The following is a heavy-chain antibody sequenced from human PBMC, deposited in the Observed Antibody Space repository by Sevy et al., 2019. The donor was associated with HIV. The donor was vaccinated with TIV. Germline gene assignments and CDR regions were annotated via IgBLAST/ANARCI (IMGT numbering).Heavy chain of an antibody. CDR3: ARDDPRITMVRGVIPPHWFDP. Sequence: ASVKVSCKASGYTFTSYGISWVRQAPGQVLEWMGWISAYNGNTNYAQKLQGRVTMTTDTSTSTAYMELRSLRSDDTAVYYCARDDPRITMVRGVIPPHWFDPWGQGTLVTVSS. CDR1: GYTFTSYG. D-gene: IGHD3-10*01. V-gene: IGHV1-18*01. J-gene: IGHJ5*02. CDR2: ISAYNGNT.